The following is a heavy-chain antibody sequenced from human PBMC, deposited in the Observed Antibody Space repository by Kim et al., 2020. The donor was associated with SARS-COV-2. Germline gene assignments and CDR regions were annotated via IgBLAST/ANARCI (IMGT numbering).Heavy chain of an antibody. Sequence: SQTLSLTCAISGDSVSSNSAAWNWIRQSPSRGLEWLGRTYYRSKWYNDYAVSVKSRITINPDTSKNQFSLQLNSVTPEDTAVYYCASTLLLWFGELLYAFDIWGQGTMVTVSS. J-gene: IGHJ3*02. CDR1: GDSVSSNSAA. CDR2: TYYRSKWYN. CDR3: ASTLLLWFGELLYAFDI. D-gene: IGHD3-10*01. V-gene: IGHV6-1*01.